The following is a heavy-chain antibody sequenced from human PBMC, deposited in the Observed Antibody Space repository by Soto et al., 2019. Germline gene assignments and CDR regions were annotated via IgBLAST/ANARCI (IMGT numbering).Heavy chain of an antibody. J-gene: IGHJ5*02. D-gene: IGHD1-26*01. Sequence: GGSLRLSCAASGFTFSNYAMSWVRQAPGKGLEWVSGISGSSESIYYADSVKGRFTISRDNSKNTLYLQMNSLRDEDTAVYYCAREGGSLHWFDPWGQGTLVTVSS. CDR2: ISGSSESI. V-gene: IGHV3-23*01. CDR1: GFTFSNYA. CDR3: AREGGSLHWFDP.